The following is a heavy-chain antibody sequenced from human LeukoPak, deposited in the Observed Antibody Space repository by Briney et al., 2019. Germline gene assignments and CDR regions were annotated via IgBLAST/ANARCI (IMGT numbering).Heavy chain of an antibody. CDR2: ISSSSSYI. V-gene: IGHV3-21*01. Sequence: GGSLRLSCAASGFTFSSYSMNWVRKAPGKGLEWVSSISSSSSYIYYADSVKGRFTISRDNAKNSLYLHMNSLRVEDTAVYYCAREGAYSSWDYWGQGTLVTVSS. J-gene: IGHJ4*02. CDR3: AREGAYSSWDY. D-gene: IGHD6-19*01. CDR1: GFTFSSYS.